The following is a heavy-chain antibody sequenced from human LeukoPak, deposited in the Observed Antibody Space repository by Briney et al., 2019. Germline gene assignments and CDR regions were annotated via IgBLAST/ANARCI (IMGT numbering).Heavy chain of an antibody. CDR2: INWNGGST. V-gene: IGHV3-20*04. CDR3: VRYLADIVVVPAAFDAFDI. D-gene: IGHD2-2*01. CDR1: GFTFDDYG. J-gene: IGHJ3*02. Sequence: GGSLRRSCAASGFTFDDYGMSWVRQAPGKGLEWVSGINWNGGSTGYADSVKGRFTISRDNAKNSLYLQMNSLRAEDTALYYCVRYLADIVVVPAAFDAFDIWRQGTMVTVSS.